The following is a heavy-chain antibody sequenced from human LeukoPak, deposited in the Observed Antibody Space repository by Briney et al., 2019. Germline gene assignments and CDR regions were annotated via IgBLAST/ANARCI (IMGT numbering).Heavy chain of an antibody. V-gene: IGHV3-23*01. CDR1: GFTFSSYA. D-gene: IGHD3-10*01. CDR2: ISGSGGST. CDR3: AKDAMVRGVNNGMDV. J-gene: IGHJ6*02. Sequence: GGSLRLSCAASGFTFSSYAMSWVRQAPGKGLEWASAISGSGGSTYYADSVKGRFTISRDNSKNTLYLQMNSLRAEDTAVYYCAKDAMVRGVNNGMDVWGQGTTVTVSS.